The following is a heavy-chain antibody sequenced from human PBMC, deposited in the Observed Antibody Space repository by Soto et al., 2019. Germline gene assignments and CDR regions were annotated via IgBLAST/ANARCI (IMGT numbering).Heavy chain of an antibody. CDR2: MNPNSGNT. D-gene: IGHD3-3*01. CDR1: GYTFTSYD. J-gene: IGHJ5*02. V-gene: IGHV1-8*01. CDR3: ARGRIFGVVISNQNSDNWFDP. Sequence: ASVKVSCKASGYTFTSYDINWVRQATGQGLEWMGWMNPNSGNTGYAQKFQGRVTMTRNTSISTAYMELSSLRSEDTAVYYCARGRIFGVVISNQNSDNWFDPWGQGTLVTVS.